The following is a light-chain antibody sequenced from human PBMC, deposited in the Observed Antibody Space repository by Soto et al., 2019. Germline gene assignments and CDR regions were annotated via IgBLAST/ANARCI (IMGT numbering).Light chain of an antibody. Sequence: QPVLTQSSSASASLGSSVKLTCTRSSGHSSYIIAWHQQQPGKAPRYLMKLEGSGSYNKGSGVPDRFSGSSSGADRYLTISNLQFEDEADYYCETWDINTHVVFGGGTKLTVL. CDR3: ETWDINTHVV. CDR1: SGHSSYI. CDR2: LEGSGSY. V-gene: IGLV4-60*02. J-gene: IGLJ2*01.